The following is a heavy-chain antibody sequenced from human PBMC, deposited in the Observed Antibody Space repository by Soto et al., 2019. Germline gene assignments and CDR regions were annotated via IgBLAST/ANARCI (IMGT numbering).Heavy chain of an antibody. Sequence: SETLSLTCTVSASSISSYYWSWIRQPPGKGLDWIGYIYYSGSTNYNPSLKSRVTISVDTSKNQFSLKLSSVTAADTAVYYCARDNGEYQQNYYYYGMDVWGQGTTVT. CDR1: ASSISSYY. V-gene: IGHV4-59*01. J-gene: IGHJ6*02. CDR2: IYYSGST. CDR3: ARDNGEYQQNYYYYGMDV. D-gene: IGHD2-2*01.